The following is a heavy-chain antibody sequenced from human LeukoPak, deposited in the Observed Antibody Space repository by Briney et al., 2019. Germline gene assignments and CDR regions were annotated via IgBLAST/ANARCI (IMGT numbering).Heavy chain of an antibody. CDR2: ISSDGNT. CDR1: GFTVSSSS. Sequence: GGSLRLSCAASGFTVSSSSMNWVRLGPGKGLEWVSVISSDGNTYYADSVKGRFTISRDNSRNTLSLQMHGLRADDTAVYYCARGQEQFSSPWQWGPRRKNFFYYGMDVWGQGTTVTVSS. V-gene: IGHV3-66*01. D-gene: IGHD6-19*01. J-gene: IGHJ6*02. CDR3: ARGQEQFSSPWQWGPRRKNFFYYGMDV.